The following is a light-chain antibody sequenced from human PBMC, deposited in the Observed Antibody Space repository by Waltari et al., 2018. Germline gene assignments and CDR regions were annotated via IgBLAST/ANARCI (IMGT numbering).Light chain of an antibody. CDR1: QDVRSW. CDR3: QQGEASPYT. CDR2: AAS. J-gene: IGKJ2*01. Sequence: DILMTQSPSSVSASVGDRVTTTCRASQDVRSWLAWYQQKPGKAPNLLIYAASSLQSGVPSRFSGSGSGTHFTLTISSLQPEDFATYYCQQGEASPYTFGQGTKLEIK. V-gene: IGKV1-12*01.